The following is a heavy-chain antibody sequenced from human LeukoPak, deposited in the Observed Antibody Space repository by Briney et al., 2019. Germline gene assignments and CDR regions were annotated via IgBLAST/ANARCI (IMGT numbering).Heavy chain of an antibody. V-gene: IGHV3-66*01. J-gene: IGHJ4*02. CDR1: RFTVSGNY. CDR3: ALTEYSGGDYYGDY. CDR2: IYSGGST. D-gene: IGHD2-21*02. Sequence: GGSLRLSCAASRFTVSGNYMTWVRQAPGKGLEWVSVIYSGGSTYYADSVKARFTISRDNSKNTLYLQMNSLRAEDTAVYYCALTEYSGGDYYGDYWGQGTLVTVSS.